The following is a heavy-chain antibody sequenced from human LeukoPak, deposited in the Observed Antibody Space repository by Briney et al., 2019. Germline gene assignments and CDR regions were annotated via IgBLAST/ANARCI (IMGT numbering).Heavy chain of an antibody. CDR3: ASVYYYDSSGYYYGWGYYFDY. D-gene: IGHD3-22*01. J-gene: IGHJ4*02. Sequence: RASVKVSCKASGGTFSSYAISWVRQAPGQGLEWMGGIIPIFGTANYAQKFQGRVTITADESTSTAYMELSSLRSEDTAVYYCASVYYYDSSGYYYGWGYYFDYWGQGTLVTASS. CDR2: IIPIFGTA. CDR1: GGTFSSYA. V-gene: IGHV1-69*13.